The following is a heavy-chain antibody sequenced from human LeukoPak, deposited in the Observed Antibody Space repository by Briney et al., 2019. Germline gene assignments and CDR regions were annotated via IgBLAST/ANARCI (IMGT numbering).Heavy chain of an antibody. J-gene: IGHJ3*01. CDR2: IYYRGTT. D-gene: IGHD2-8*02. CDR1: GGSITSRDFY. V-gene: IGHV4-39*07. CDR3: ARDRGVYMGGDNDFDV. Sequence: LETLSLTCSVSGGSITSRDFYWGRIRQSPGKGLEWIGSIYYRGTTYYTPSLKSRVTMSVDTSKNQFSLSLTSVTAADTAVYYCARDRGVYMGGDNDFDVWGQGTMVSVSS.